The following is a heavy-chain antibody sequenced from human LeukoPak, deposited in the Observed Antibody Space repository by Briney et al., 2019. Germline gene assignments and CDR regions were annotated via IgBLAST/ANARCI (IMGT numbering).Heavy chain of an antibody. CDR3: ARATYGSVFFDY. CDR1: GGSISSYY. V-gene: IGHV4-59*01. CDR2: IYSSGST. D-gene: IGHD4-17*01. Sequence: SETLSPTCTVSGGSISSYYWSWIRQPPGKGLEWIGYIYSSGSTNYNPSLKSRVTISVDTSKNQFSLKLSSVTAADTALYYCARATYGSVFFDYWGQGTLVTVSS. J-gene: IGHJ4*02.